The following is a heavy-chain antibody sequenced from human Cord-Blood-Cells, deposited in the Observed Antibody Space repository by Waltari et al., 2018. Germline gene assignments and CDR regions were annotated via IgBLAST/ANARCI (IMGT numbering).Heavy chain of an antibody. J-gene: IGHJ4*02. CDR3: ARGLGYCSGGSCYGDY. Sequence: QVQLVQSGAEVKRPGASVKVSCKASGYTFTSYYMHWVPQAPGQGLEGMGIINPSGGRTSNAQRFQGRVTMTRDTSTSKVYMELSSLGSEDTAVYYCARGLGYCSGGSCYGDYWGQGTLVTVSS. CDR2: INPSGGRT. V-gene: IGHV1-46*03. D-gene: IGHD2-15*01. CDR1: GYTFTSYY.